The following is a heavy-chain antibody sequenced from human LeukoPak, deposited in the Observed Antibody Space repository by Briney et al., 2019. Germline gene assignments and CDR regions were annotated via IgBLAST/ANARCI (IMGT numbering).Heavy chain of an antibody. CDR1: GFTFSSYA. Sequence: PGGSLRLSCAASGFTFSSYAMSWVRQAPGKGLEWVSAISGSGGSTYYADSVKGRFTISRDNSKNTLYLQMNSLRAEDTAVYYCARNRGSSSSSPPGYWGQGTLVTVSS. V-gene: IGHV3-23*01. D-gene: IGHD6-6*01. CDR3: ARNRGSSSSSPPGY. CDR2: ISGSGGST. J-gene: IGHJ4*02.